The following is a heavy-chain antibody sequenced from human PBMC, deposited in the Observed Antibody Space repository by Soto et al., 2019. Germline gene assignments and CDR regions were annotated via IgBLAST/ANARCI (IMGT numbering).Heavy chain of an antibody. CDR2: INLNSGAT. CDR3: ARGGGTILAPLP. CDR1: GYTFTGYF. J-gene: IGHJ5*02. D-gene: IGHD3-3*01. V-gene: IGHV1-2*02. Sequence: QVQLVQSGAEVKKPGASVKVSCKASGYTFTGYFMHWVRQAPGQGLEWMGWINLNSGATKYAQKFQGRVTLSRDTSIRTAYMELTGLRSDYTAVYYCARGGGTILAPLPWGQGTQVTVSS.